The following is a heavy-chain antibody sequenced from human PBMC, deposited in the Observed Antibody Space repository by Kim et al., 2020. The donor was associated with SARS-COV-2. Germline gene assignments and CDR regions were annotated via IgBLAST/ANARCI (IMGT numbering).Heavy chain of an antibody. CDR2: INHSGST. V-gene: IGHV4-34*01. D-gene: IGHD2-8*01. J-gene: IGHJ2*01. CDR1: GGSFSGYY. CDR3: ARWNSRYCTNGVCYWIFDL. Sequence: SETLSLTCAVYGGSFSGYYWSWIRQPPGKGLEWIGEINHSGSTNYNPSLKSRVTISVDTSKNQFSLKLSSVTAADTAVYYCARWNSRYCTNGVCYWIFDLWGRGTLVTVSS.